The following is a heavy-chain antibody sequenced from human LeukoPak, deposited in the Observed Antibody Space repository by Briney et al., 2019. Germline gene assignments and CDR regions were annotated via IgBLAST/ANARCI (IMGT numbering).Heavy chain of an antibody. CDR3: ARDLAAARLDF. J-gene: IGHJ4*02. CDR2: IWFDGSQE. D-gene: IGHD6-6*01. V-gene: IGHV3-33*01. CDR1: GDTFTDHG. Sequence: GGSLRLSCAASGDTFTDHGMHWVRQAPGKGLEWVANIWFDGSQEYYADTVKGRFTIFRDISKNTLYLQMNSLRAEDTAVYYCARDLAAARLDFRGQGTLVTVSS.